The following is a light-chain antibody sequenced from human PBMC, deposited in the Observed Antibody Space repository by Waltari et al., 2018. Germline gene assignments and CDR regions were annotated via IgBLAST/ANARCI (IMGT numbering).Light chain of an antibody. CDR1: QSVGRT. J-gene: IGKJ1*01. V-gene: IGKV3-20*01. CDR2: GAS. Sequence: IVLTQSPGTLSLSPGERATLPCRASQSVGRTLAWYQKRPGQAPRLLIYGASTRATAIPDRFSDSGSGTDFSLTISRLEPEDFAVYYCQHYVRLPVTFGQGTTVEIK. CDR3: QHYVRLPVT.